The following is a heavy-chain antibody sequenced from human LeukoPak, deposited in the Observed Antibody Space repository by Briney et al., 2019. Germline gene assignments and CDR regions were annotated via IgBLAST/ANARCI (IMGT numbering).Heavy chain of an antibody. CDR1: GYTFTSYD. Sequence: ASVKVSCKASGYTFTSYDISWVRQAPGLGLEWMGWISAYNGNTNYAQKLQGRVTMTTDTSTSTAYMELRSLRSDDTAVYYCARATIVGAMGGAYFDYWGQGTLVTVSS. CDR3: ARATIVGAMGGAYFDY. D-gene: IGHD1-26*01. J-gene: IGHJ4*02. V-gene: IGHV1-18*01. CDR2: ISAYNGNT.